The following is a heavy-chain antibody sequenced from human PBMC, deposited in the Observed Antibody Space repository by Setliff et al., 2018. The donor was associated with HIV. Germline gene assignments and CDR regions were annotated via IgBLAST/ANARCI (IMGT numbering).Heavy chain of an antibody. Sequence: GGSLRLSCAGSGFPFSRYSMNWVRQAPGKGLEWVSYISGSSGSSTTVYYADSVKGRFTISRDNSKNTQYLQMSSLRPEDTAVYYCVKDMTGTPSYFFDYWGQGTLVTVSS. CDR1: GFPFSRYS. D-gene: IGHD1-7*01. J-gene: IGHJ4*02. CDR3: VKDMTGTPSYFFDY. CDR2: ISGSSGSSTTV. V-gene: IGHV3-48*01.